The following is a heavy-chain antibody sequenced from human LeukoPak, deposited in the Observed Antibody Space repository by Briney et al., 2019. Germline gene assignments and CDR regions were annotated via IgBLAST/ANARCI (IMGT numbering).Heavy chain of an antibody. CDR1: GGSISFYY. CDR2: THTSGST. V-gene: IGHV4-4*07. CDR3: ARGRWKTGMDSPYYFDY. D-gene: IGHD2-2*03. J-gene: IGHJ4*02. Sequence: PSETLSLTCTVSGGSISFYYWSWIRQSAGKGLEWIVHTHTSGSTNYNPSLTSRVTMSVDTSKNQFSLKLSSVTAADTAVYYCARGRWKTGMDSPYYFDYWGQGTLVTVSS.